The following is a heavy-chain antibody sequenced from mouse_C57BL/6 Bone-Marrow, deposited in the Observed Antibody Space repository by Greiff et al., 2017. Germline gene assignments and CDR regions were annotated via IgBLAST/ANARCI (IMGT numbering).Heavy chain of an antibody. CDR1: GYTFTSYG. V-gene: IGHV1-81*01. J-gene: IGHJ3*01. Sequence: QVQLQQSGAELARPWASVTLSCKASGYTFTSYGISWVKQRTGQGLEWIGEIYPSSGNTYYNEKFKGKATLTADKSSSTAYMELRSLTSEDSEVCFCARGVWRFAYWGQGTLVTVSA. CDR3: ARGVWRFAY. CDR2: IYPSSGNT.